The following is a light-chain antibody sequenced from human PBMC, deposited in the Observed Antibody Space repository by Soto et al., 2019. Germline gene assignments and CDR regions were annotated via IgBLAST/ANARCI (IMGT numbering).Light chain of an antibody. J-gene: IGKJ1*01. CDR3: QQYTSYPWT. Sequence: DIQMTQSPSTLSASVGDRVTIVCRASQSISNWLAWYQQKPGKAPKVLISGASSLESGVPSRFSGSGSGTEFTLTISSLQPDDFETYYCQQYTSYPWTFGQGTRWIS. CDR1: QSISNW. V-gene: IGKV1-5*02. CDR2: GAS.